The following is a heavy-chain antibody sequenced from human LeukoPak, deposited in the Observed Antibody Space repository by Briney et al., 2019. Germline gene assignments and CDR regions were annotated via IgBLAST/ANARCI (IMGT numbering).Heavy chain of an antibody. CDR1: GFTFSSYA. D-gene: IGHD5-18*01. V-gene: IGHV3-30-3*01. J-gene: IGHJ4*02. CDR2: ISYDGSNK. CDR3: ARDRIQLWSLDY. Sequence: GGSLRLSCAASGFTFSSYAMHWVRQAPGKGLEWVAVISYDGSNKYYADSVKGRFTISRDNSKNTLYLQMNSLRAEDTAVYYCARDRIQLWSLDYWGQGTLVTVSS.